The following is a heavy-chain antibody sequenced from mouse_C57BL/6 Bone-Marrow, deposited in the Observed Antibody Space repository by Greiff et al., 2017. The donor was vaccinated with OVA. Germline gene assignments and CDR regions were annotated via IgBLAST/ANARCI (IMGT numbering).Heavy chain of an antibody. CDR1: GFTFSDFY. Sequence: EVKLVESGGGLEQPGGSLKLSCAASGFTFSDFYMYWIRQTPEKRLEWVAYISNGGGSTYYPDTVKGRFTISRDNAKNTLYLQMSRLKSEDTAMYYCARLDAMDYWGQGTSVTVSS. CDR2: ISNGGGST. CDR3: ARLDAMDY. V-gene: IGHV5-12*01. J-gene: IGHJ4*01.